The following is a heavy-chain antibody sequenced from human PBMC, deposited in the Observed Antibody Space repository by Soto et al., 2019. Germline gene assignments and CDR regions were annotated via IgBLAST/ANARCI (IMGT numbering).Heavy chain of an antibody. CDR2: INPHGGST. J-gene: IGHJ5*02. CDR1: GDTFTSYY. V-gene: IGHV1-46*01. D-gene: IGHD3-3*01. Sequence: ASVKVSCKAPGDTFTSYYLNWVRQAPGQGLEWMGVINPHGGSTKYAQKFQGRITMTRDTSRSTVYMELSSLRSGDTAIYYCARSSGGNFGIIIESSNWFDPWGQGTLVTVSS. CDR3: ARSSGGNFGIIIESSNWFDP.